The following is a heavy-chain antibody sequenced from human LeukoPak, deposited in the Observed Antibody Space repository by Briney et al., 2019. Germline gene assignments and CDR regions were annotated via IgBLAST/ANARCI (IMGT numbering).Heavy chain of an antibody. CDR3: ARGKARYCSSTSCYYGY. D-gene: IGHD2-2*01. CDR2: INPNSGGT. J-gene: IGHJ4*02. V-gene: IGHV1-2*02. CDR1: GYTFTGYY. Sequence: GASVKVSCKASGYTFTGYYMHWVRQAPGQGLEWMGWINPNSGGTNYAQKFQGRVTMTRDTSISTAYMELSRLRSDDTAVYYCARGKARYCSSTSCYYGYWGQGTLVTVS.